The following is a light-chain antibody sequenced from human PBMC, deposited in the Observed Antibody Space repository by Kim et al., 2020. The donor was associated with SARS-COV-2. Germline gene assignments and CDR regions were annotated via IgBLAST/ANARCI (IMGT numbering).Light chain of an antibody. V-gene: IGLV10-54*01. Sequence: ATPPCPGNGNKVGDQGAAWLRQRQGHPPQLLSYKTNDPPSGISERFSASRSGNTASLTIPGLPPGDEADYYCTAYDTSLSVWLFGGGTQLTVL. CDR1: GNKVGDQG. CDR2: KTN. CDR3: TAYDTSLSVWL. J-gene: IGLJ2*01.